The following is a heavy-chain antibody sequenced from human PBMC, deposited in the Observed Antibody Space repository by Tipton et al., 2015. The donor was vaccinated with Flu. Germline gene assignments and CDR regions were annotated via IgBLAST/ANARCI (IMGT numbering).Heavy chain of an antibody. CDR1: GGSINSYY. CDR3: ARCRSGYCDWFDP. J-gene: IGHJ5*02. V-gene: IGHV4-4*07. CDR2: IYSSGST. D-gene: IGHD3-22*01. Sequence: TLSLTCTVSGGSINSYYWSWIRQSAGKGLEWIGRIYSSGSTNYNPSLKSRVTMSVDTSKNQFSLKMSSVTAADTAVYYCARCRSGYCDWFDPWGQGTLVTVSS.